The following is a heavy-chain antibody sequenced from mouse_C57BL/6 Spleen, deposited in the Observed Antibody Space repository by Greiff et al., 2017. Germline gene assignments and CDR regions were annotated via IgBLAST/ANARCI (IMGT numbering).Heavy chain of an antibody. J-gene: IGHJ3*01. CDR2: ISDGGSYT. V-gene: IGHV5-4*01. CDR1: GFTFSSYA. CDR3: ARDGCNYGFAY. Sequence: DVKLVESGGGLVKPGGSLKLSCAVSGFTFSSYAMSWVRQTPEKRLEWVATISDGGSYTYYPDNVKGRFTISRDNAKNNLYLQMSHLKSEDTAMYYCARDGCNYGFAYWGQGTLVTVSA. D-gene: IGHD2-1*01.